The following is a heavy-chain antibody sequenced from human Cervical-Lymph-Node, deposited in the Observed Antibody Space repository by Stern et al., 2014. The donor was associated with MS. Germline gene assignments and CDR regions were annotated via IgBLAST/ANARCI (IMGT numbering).Heavy chain of an antibody. CDR1: GFTFRFYG. Sequence: EVQLVESGGNLVQPGGSLRLSCATSGFTFRFYGMAWVRQAPGKGLEWVSGMGGSGNKTYYADSVKGRFAISRDDSRNTLFLVMDSLRAEDTAIYYCAKGRRLGAAEYFDYWGQGVLVTVSS. V-gene: IGHV3-23*04. D-gene: IGHD1-26*01. J-gene: IGHJ4*02. CDR2: MGGSGNKT. CDR3: AKGRRLGAAEYFDY.